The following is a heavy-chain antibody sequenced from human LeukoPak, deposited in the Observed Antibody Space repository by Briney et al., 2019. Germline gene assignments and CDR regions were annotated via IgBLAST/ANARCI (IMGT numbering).Heavy chain of an antibody. Sequence: ASVKASCKASGYTFTGYYMHWVRQAPGQGLEWMGWINPNSGGTNYALKFQGRVTMTRDTSISTAYMELSRLRSDDTAVYYCARDGQVYDFWSGYSHNWFDPWGQGTLVTVSS. CDR1: GYTFTGYY. D-gene: IGHD3-3*01. J-gene: IGHJ5*02. V-gene: IGHV1-2*02. CDR3: ARDGQVYDFWSGYSHNWFDP. CDR2: INPNSGGT.